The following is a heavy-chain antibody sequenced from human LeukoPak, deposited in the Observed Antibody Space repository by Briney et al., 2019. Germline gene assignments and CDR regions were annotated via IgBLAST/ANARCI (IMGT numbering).Heavy chain of an antibody. CDR3: ARVGERRYYYYYMDV. V-gene: IGHV4-39*07. CDR1: GGSISSSCYY. J-gene: IGHJ6*03. Sequence: SETLSLTCTVSGGSISSSCYYWGWLRQPPGKGLEWIGSIYYSGSTNYNPSLKSRVTISVNTSKNQFSLKLSSVTAADTAVYYCARVGERRYYYYYMDVWGKGTTVTVSS. D-gene: IGHD3-10*01. CDR2: IYYSGST.